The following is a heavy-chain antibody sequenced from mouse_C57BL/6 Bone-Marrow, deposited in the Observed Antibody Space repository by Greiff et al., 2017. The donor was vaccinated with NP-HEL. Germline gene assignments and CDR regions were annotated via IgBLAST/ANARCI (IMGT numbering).Heavy chain of an antibody. Sequence: VKLMESGPELVKPGASVKISCKASGYAFSSSWMNWVKQRPGKGLEWIGRIYPGDGDTNYNGKFKGKATLTADKSSSTAYMQLSSLTSEDSAVYFCARSGRYYFDYWGQGTTLTVSS. V-gene: IGHV1-82*01. CDR2: IYPGDGDT. CDR3: ARSGRYYFDY. CDR1: GYAFSSSW. J-gene: IGHJ2*01. D-gene: IGHD3-1*01.